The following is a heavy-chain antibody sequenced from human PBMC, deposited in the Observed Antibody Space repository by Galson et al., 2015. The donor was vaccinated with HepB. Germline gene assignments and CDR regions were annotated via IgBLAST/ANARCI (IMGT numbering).Heavy chain of an antibody. V-gene: IGHV3-43D*03. D-gene: IGHD3-10*01. Sequence: SLRLSCAASGFTFDDYAMHWVRQAPGKGLEWVSLISWDGGSTYYADSVKGRFTISRDNSKNSLYLQMNSLRAEDTALYYCAKDTLAGWVRGVINAPDYWGQGTLVTVSS. CDR1: GFTFDDYA. CDR3: AKDTLAGWVRGVINAPDY. CDR2: ISWDGGST. J-gene: IGHJ4*02.